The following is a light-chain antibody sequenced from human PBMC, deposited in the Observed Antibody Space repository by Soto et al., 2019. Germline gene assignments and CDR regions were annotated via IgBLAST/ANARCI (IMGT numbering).Light chain of an antibody. J-gene: IGKJ4*01. CDR3: QQRSNWLT. CDR2: DAS. CDR1: QSVSSY. Sequence: EIVLTQSPATLSLSPGERATLSCRASQSVSSYLAWYQQKPGQAPRLLIYDASNRATGIPARFSGSGSGTDFTLTISSLEPEDFAVYYFQQRSNWLTFGGGTKVVIK. V-gene: IGKV3-11*01.